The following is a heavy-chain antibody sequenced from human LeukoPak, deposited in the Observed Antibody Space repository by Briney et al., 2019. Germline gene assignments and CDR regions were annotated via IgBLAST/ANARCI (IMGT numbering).Heavy chain of an antibody. V-gene: IGHV3-30*02. J-gene: IGHJ5*02. CDR2: IRYDGSNK. Sequence: GGSLRLSCAASGFTFSSYGMHWVRQAPGKGLEWVAFIRYDGSNKYYADSVKGRFTISRDNSKNTLYLQMNSLRAEDTAVYYCAKDPRVGFWSGYSTSQQARFDPWGQGTLVTVSS. D-gene: IGHD3-3*01. CDR3: AKDPRVGFWSGYSTSQQARFDP. CDR1: GFTFSSYG.